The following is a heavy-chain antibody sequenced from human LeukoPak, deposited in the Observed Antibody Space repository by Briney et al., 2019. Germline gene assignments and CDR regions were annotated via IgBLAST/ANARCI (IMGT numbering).Heavy chain of an antibody. CDR1: GFTFSNFA. D-gene: IGHD1-7*01. Sequence: GGSLRLSCAASGFTFSNFAVSWIRQAPGKGLEWVSSISNGGDKTYNADSVKGRFTISRDNSKNTLYVQMNSLRAEDTALYYCAKVGIGGTYFDYWGQGTLVTVSS. CDR3: AKVGIGGTYFDY. V-gene: IGHV3-23*01. J-gene: IGHJ4*02. CDR2: ISNGGDKT.